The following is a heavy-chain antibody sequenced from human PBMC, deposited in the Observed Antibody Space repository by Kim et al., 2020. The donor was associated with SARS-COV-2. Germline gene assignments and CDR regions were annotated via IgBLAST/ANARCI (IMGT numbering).Heavy chain of an antibody. J-gene: IGHJ4*02. V-gene: IGHV3-66*01. Sequence: STYYADSVKGRFTISRDNSKNTLYLQMNSLRAEDTAVYYCAARGFSSSLDYWGQGTLVTVSS. CDR2: ST. D-gene: IGHD6-13*01. CDR3: AARGFSSSLDY.